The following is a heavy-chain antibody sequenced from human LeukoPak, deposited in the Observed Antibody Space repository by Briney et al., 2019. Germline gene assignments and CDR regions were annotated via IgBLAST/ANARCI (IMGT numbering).Heavy chain of an antibody. CDR3: ARASSRVDTAMGTRFDP. V-gene: IGHV4-34*01. J-gene: IGHJ5*02. Sequence: PSETLSLTGAVYGGSFSGYYWSWIRQPPGKGLEWSGEINHSGSTNYNPSLTSRVTISVDTSKNQFSLKLSSVTAADTAVYYCARASSRVDTAMGTRFDPWGQGTLVTVSS. CDR1: GGSFSGYY. D-gene: IGHD5-18*01. CDR2: INHSGST.